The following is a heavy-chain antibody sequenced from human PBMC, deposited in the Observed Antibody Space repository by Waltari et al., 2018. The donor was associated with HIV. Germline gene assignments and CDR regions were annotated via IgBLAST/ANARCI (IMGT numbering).Heavy chain of an antibody. D-gene: IGHD1-1*01. CDR1: GYSFLTYG. CDR3: SRDRRVRRPSKSSINTINWFDP. Sequence: QVQLVQPDSILTAPGASVTVSCKASGYSFLTYGINWVRQAPAQGLEWMGSNHTRNKNPTYAQAFAGRFVFSVDTSVNTTFLQINGLKTEDTATYFCSRDRRVRRPSKSSINTINWFDPWGQGTLIVVS. CDR2: NHTRNKNP. V-gene: IGHV7-4-1*02. J-gene: IGHJ5*02.